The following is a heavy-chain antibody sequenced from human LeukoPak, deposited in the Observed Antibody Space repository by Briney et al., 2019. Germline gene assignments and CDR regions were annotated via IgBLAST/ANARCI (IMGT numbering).Heavy chain of an antibody. CDR3: ARGWGTVGATSPHDFDY. D-gene: IGHD1-26*01. V-gene: IGHV3-48*02. CDR2: ISSSSSTI. Sequence: GGSLRLSCAASGFTFSSYSMNWVRQAPGKGLEWVSYISSSSSTIYYADSVKGRFTISRDNAKNSLYLQMNSLRDEDTAVYYCARGWGTVGATSPHDFDYWGQGTLVTVSS. CDR1: GFTFSSYS. J-gene: IGHJ4*02.